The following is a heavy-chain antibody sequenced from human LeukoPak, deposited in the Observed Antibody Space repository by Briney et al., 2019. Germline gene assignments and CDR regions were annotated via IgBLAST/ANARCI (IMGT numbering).Heavy chain of an antibody. J-gene: IGHJ4*02. D-gene: IGHD1-26*01. CDR1: GYTFTGYY. Sequence: ASVKVSCKASGYTFTGYYMHWVRQAPGQGLEWMGWINPNSGGTNYAQKLQGRVTMTTDTSTSTAYMELRSLRSDDTAVYYCATTNSGSYSAGGYFDYWGQGTLVTVSS. CDR3: ATTNSGSYSAGGYFDY. CDR2: INPNSGGT. V-gene: IGHV1-2*02.